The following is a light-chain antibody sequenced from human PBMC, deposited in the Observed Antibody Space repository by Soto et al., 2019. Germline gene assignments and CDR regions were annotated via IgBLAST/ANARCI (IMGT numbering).Light chain of an antibody. V-gene: IGKV3-15*01. CDR2: GAT. J-gene: IGKJ5*01. CDR3: QQYNNCPRT. CDR1: QSVSSSY. Sequence: EIVLTQPPGPLSLSPGERATLSCRASQSVSSSYLASYQQKPGQTPRHLIYGATTRSAGILARCSGSGSGTEFTLTISRRQSEDFAVYYCQQYNNCPRTFGQGTLLEI.